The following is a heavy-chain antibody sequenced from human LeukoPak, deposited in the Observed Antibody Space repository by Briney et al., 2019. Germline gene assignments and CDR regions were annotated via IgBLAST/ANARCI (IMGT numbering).Heavy chain of an antibody. Sequence: SETLSLTCSVSGGSISSYYWSWIRQPPGKGLEWIAYIDYSGSTHYNPSHKSRVTMSVDTSKNQFFLKLSSVTAADTAVYYCAKHGGSWTFDSWGQGTLVTVSS. CDR1: GGSISSYY. V-gene: IGHV4-59*08. CDR2: IDYSGST. CDR3: AKHGGSWTFDS. D-gene: IGHD6-13*01. J-gene: IGHJ4*02.